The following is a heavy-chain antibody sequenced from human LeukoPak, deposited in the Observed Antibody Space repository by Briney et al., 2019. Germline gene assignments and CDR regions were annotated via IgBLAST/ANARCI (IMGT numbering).Heavy chain of an antibody. J-gene: IGHJ4*02. D-gene: IGHD6-19*01. Sequence: PGGSLRLSCAASGSTVSSNYMSWVRQAPGKGLEWVSVIYSGGSTYYADSVKGRFTISRDNSKNTLYLQVNSLRAEDTAVYYCARDKWGAVAGLDYWGQGTLVTVSS. V-gene: IGHV3-53*01. CDR2: IYSGGST. CDR1: GSTVSSNY. CDR3: ARDKWGAVAGLDY.